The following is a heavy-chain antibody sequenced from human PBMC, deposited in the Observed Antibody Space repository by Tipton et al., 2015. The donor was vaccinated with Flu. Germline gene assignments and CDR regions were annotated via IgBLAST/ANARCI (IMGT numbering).Heavy chain of an antibody. V-gene: IGHV3-7*01. CDR1: GFTFSTYW. D-gene: IGHD1-26*01. Sequence: SLRLSCAASGFTFSTYWMSWVRQAPGKGLEWVANINQDGGEKYYVDSVKGRFTISRDNAENSLHPQMNSLRAEDTAVYYCASLRGSGSYSRYAFDIWGQGTMVTVSS. CDR3: ASLRGSGSYSRYAFDI. CDR2: INQDGGEK. J-gene: IGHJ3*02.